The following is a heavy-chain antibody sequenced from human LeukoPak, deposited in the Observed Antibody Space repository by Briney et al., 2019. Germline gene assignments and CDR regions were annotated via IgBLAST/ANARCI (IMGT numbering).Heavy chain of an antibody. J-gene: IGHJ4*02. D-gene: IGHD6-19*01. CDR3: ATETGGSPYSGGWYRLD. CDR1: RYTLTELS. CDR2: FDPKDGET. Sequence: ASVKVSCKVSRYTLTELSMHWVRQAPGKGLEWMGGFDPKDGETIYAQKFQGRVTMTEDTSTDTAYMELSSLRSEDTAVYYCATETGGSPYSGGWYRLDWGQGTLVTVSS. V-gene: IGHV1-24*01.